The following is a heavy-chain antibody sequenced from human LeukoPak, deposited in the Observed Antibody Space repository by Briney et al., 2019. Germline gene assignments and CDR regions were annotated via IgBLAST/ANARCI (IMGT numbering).Heavy chain of an antibody. V-gene: IGHV1-69*13. J-gene: IGHJ6*02. CDR3: ARCTIFGVVYYYYYGMDI. CDR2: IIPIFGTA. Sequence: SVKVSCKASGGTFSSYAISWVRQAPGQGLEWMGGIIPIFGTANYAQKFQGRVTITADESTSTAYMELSSLRSEDTAVYYCARCTIFGVVYYYYYGMDIWGQGTTVTVSS. CDR1: GGTFSSYA. D-gene: IGHD3-3*01.